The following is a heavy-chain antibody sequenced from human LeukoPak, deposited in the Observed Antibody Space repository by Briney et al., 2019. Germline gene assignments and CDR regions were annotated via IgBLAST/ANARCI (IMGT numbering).Heavy chain of an antibody. CDR2: ITTSGAIM. CDR1: GFTLSSYE. V-gene: IGHV3-48*03. D-gene: IGHD3-10*01. J-gene: IGHJ4*02. Sequence: GGSLRLSCAASGFTLSSYEMNWVRQAPGKGLEWVAYITTSGAIMYYRDSVKGRFTISRDNAKNSLYLQMNSLRAEDTAVYYCARDLGDITMVRGDADYWGQGTLVTVSS. CDR3: ARDLGDITMVRGDADY.